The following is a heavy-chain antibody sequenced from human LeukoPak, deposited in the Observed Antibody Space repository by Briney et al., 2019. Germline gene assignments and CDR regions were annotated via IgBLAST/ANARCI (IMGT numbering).Heavy chain of an antibody. Sequence: GGSLRLSCAASGFTFDSYAMNWVRQAPGKGLEWVSGISGGGSGTYYADSVKGRFTVSRDNSKNTLFLQMNSLRAEDTAIYYCAKERDYGPADYWGQGTLVTVSS. CDR1: GFTFDSYA. D-gene: IGHD4/OR15-4a*01. V-gene: IGHV3-23*01. CDR3: AKERDYGPADY. J-gene: IGHJ4*02. CDR2: ISGGGSGT.